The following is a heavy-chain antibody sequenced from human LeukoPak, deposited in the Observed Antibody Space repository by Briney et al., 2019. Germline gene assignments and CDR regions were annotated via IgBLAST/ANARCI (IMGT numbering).Heavy chain of an antibody. V-gene: IGHV3-9*03. Sequence: PGRSLRLSCAASGFTFDDYAMHWVRQAPGKGLEWVSGISWNSGSIGYADSVKGRFTISRDNAKNSLYLQMNSLRAEDMALYYCAKGRGLVLDWYFELWGRGTLVTVSS. J-gene: IGHJ2*01. D-gene: IGHD6-19*01. CDR3: AKGRGLVLDWYFEL. CDR2: ISWNSGSI. CDR1: GFTFDDYA.